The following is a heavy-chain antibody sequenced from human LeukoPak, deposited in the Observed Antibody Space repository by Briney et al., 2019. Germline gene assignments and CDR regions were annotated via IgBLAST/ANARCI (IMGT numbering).Heavy chain of an antibody. CDR1: GGSISSYY. J-gene: IGHJ6*02. CDR3: ARDSYSSSPSYYYYYYGMDV. D-gene: IGHD6-6*01. V-gene: IGHV4-59*01. CDR2: IYYSGST. Sequence: SETLSLTCTVSGGSISSYYWSWIRQPPGKGLEWIGYIYYSGSTNYNPSLKSRVTISVDTPKNQFSLKLSSVTAADTAVYYCARDSYSSSPSYYYYYYGMDVWGQGTTVTVSS.